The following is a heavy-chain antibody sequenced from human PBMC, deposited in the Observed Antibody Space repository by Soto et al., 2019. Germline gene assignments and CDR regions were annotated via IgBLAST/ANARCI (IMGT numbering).Heavy chain of an antibody. CDR2: IYWDDAK. V-gene: IGHV2-5*02. D-gene: IGHD3-22*01. J-gene: IGHJ4*02. CDR1: GFSLSTSGVG. Sequence: QITLKESGPPLVKPTQPLTLTCTLSGFSLSTSGVGVGWIRQPPGKALEWLALIYWDDAKRYSPSLKSRLTITKDTSKNQVVLKMTNMDPVDTATYYCARGDSTGYYPYWGQGTLVTVSS. CDR3: ARGDSTGYYPY.